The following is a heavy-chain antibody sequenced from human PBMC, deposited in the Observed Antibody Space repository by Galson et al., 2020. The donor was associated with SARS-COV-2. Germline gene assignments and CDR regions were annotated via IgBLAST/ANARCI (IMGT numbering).Heavy chain of an antibody. D-gene: IGHD3-22*01. CDR3: ASNGGTPYDSSGRTYYFDY. J-gene: IGHJ4*02. Sequence: QLGESLKISCAASGFTFSSYAMHWVRQAPGKGLEWVAVISYDGSNKYYADSVKGRFTISRDNSKNTLYLQMNSLRAEDTAVYYCASNGGTPYDSSGRTYYFDYWGQGTLVTVSS. V-gene: IGHV3-30*04. CDR1: GFTFSSYA. CDR2: ISYDGSNK.